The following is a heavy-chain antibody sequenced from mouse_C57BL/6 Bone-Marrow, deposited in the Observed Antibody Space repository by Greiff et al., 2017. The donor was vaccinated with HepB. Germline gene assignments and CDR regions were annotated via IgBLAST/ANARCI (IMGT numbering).Heavy chain of an antibody. CDR2: ISDGGSYT. CDR3: ASTPITTVVYFDY. V-gene: IGHV5-4*03. J-gene: IGHJ2*01. D-gene: IGHD1-1*01. CDR1: GFTFSSYA. Sequence: DVMLVESGGGLVKPGGSLKLSCAASGFTFSSYAMSWVRQTPEKRLEWVATISDGGSYTYYPDNVKGRFTISRDNAKNNLYLQMSHLKSEDTAMYYWASTPITTVVYFDYWGQGTTLTVSS.